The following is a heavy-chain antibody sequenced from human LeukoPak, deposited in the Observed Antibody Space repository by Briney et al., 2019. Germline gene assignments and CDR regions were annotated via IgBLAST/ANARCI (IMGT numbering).Heavy chain of an antibody. V-gene: IGHV3-23*01. J-gene: IGHJ4*02. CDR2: VSGRGATA. D-gene: IGHD6-19*01. Sequence: GGSLRLSCAASGFSFTGYAMSWVRQAPGKGLEGVSVVSGRGATAFYADSVKGRFTTSRDNSLDRLFLQMNSLRDDDPAVYFCATGSRGYNSGYLDYWGQGALVTVSS. CDR1: GFSFTGYA. CDR3: ATGSRGYNSGYLDY.